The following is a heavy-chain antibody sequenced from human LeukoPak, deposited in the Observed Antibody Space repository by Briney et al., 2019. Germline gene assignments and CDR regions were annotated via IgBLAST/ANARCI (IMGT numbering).Heavy chain of an antibody. V-gene: IGHV3-21*01. CDR1: GFSFSSYS. D-gene: IGHD3-10*01. J-gene: IGHJ4*02. Sequence: GGSLRLSCAASGFSFSSYSMNWVRQAPGKGLEWVSSISSSSSYIYYTGLVKGRFTISRDNAKNSLYLQMNSLRAEGTAVYYCARDTTYGSGTYSFDYWGQGTLVTVSS. CDR3: ARDTTYGSGTYSFDY. CDR2: ISSSSSYI.